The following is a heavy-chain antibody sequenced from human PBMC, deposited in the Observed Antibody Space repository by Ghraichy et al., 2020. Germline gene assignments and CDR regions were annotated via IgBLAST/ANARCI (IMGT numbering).Heavy chain of an antibody. CDR2: ISYDGSNK. J-gene: IGHJ4*02. Sequence: GGSLRLSYAASGFTFSSYAMHWVRQAPGKGLEWVAVISYDGSNKYYADSVKGRFTISRDNSKNTLYLQMNSLRAEDTAVYYCARVQHGDGYGIDYWGQGTLVTVSS. CDR3: ARVQHGDGYGIDY. V-gene: IGHV3-30*04. CDR1: GFTFSSYA. D-gene: IGHD5-24*01.